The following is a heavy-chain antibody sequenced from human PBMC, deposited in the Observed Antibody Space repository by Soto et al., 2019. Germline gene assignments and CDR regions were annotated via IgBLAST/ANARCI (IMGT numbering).Heavy chain of an antibody. J-gene: IGHJ6*02. CDR1: GWSFSRYY. CDR3: ARNYYGMDV. V-gene: IGHV4-39*01. Sequence: SETLSLTCAFYGWSFSRYYWVWLRQPPGKGLEWIGSIYYSGSTYYNPSLKSRVTISVDTSKNQFSLKLSSVTAADTAVYYCARNYYGMDVWGQGTTVNVS. CDR2: IYYSGST.